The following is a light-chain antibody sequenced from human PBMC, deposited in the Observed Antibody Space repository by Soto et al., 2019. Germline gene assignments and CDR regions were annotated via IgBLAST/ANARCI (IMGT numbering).Light chain of an antibody. CDR1: QXXXXW. CDR3: QQYNRYPLT. CDR2: EAS. Sequence: DIQXXXSPSXXXASVGARVTXXXXXSQXXXXWLAWYQQKPGKAPKLLIYEASSLESGVPSRFSGSGSGTEFTLTISSLQPDDFATYYCQQYNRYPLTFGQGTKVAIK. V-gene: IGKV1-5*01. J-gene: IGKJ1*01.